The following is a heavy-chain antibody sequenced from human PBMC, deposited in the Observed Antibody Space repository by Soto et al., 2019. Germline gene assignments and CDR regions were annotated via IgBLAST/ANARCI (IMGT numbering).Heavy chain of an antibody. CDR2: FDPEDGET. Sequence: GASVKVSCKVSGYTLTELSMHWVRQAPGKGLEWLGGFDPEDGETIYAQKFQGRVTMTEDTSTDTAYMELSSLRSEDTAVYYCATEQMVLRYFDWLSLFDYWGQGTLVTVSS. V-gene: IGHV1-24*01. CDR1: GYTLTELS. D-gene: IGHD3-9*01. CDR3: ATEQMVLRYFDWLSLFDY. J-gene: IGHJ4*02.